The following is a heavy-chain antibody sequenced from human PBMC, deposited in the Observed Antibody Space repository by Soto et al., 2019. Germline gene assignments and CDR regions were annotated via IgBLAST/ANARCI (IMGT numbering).Heavy chain of an antibody. CDR1: GFTFSSYS. Sequence: PGGSLRLSCAASGFTFSSYSMNWVRQAPGKGLEWVSYISSSSSTIYYADSVKGRFTISRDNAKNSLYLQMNSLRAEDTAVYYCAKGLLGYCSSTSCYGDYWGQGTLVTVSS. V-gene: IGHV3-48*01. J-gene: IGHJ4*02. CDR3: AKGLLGYCSSTSCYGDY. D-gene: IGHD2-2*01. CDR2: ISSSSSTI.